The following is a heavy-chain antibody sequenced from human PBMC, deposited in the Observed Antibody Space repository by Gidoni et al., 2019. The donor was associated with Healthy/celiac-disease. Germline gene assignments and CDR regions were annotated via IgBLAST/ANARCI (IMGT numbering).Heavy chain of an antibody. CDR3: AKVRGYSYGSLDY. D-gene: IGHD5-18*01. Sequence: EVQLVESGGGLVQPGGSLRLSCAASGFTFSSYAMSWVRQAPGKGLGVVSAIRGSGGSTYYADSVKGRFTISRDNSKNTLYLQMNSLRAEDTAVYYCAKVRGYSYGSLDYWGQGTLVTVSS. CDR1: GFTFSSYA. CDR2: IRGSGGST. V-gene: IGHV3-23*04. J-gene: IGHJ4*02.